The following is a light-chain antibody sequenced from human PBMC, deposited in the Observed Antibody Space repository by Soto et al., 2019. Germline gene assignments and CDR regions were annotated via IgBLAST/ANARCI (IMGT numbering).Light chain of an antibody. V-gene: IGKV3-11*01. CDR2: DAS. CDR3: QQYTGPPTT. J-gene: IGKJ5*01. Sequence: EIVLTQSPATLSLSPGERATLSCRASQSVSSYLAWYQQKPGQAPRPLIYDASNRATGIPARFSGSGSGTDFTLTINRVEPEDSAVYFCQQYTGPPTTFGQGPRLEI. CDR1: QSVSSY.